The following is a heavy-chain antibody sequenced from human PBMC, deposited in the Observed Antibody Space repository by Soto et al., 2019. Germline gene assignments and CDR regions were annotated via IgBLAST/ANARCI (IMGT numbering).Heavy chain of an antibody. Sequence: SVKLSCKTPVYTFSIDDVHCVRQASGQGCECMGFINPNRCNKHYAQKLQGRVTMTTDTSTSTAYMELRSLRSDDTAVYYCARFRRRQDAFDIWGQQTMVPV. CDR3: ARFRRRQDAFDI. CDR1: VYTFSIDD. J-gene: IGHJ3*02. CDR2: INPNRCNK. V-gene: IGHV1-18*01.